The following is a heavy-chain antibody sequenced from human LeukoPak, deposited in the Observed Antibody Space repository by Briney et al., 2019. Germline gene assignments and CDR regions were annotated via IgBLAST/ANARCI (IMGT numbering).Heavy chain of an antibody. J-gene: IGHJ4*02. V-gene: IGHV4-59*08. CDR2: IYYSGST. D-gene: IGHD3-9*01. CDR1: GGSISSYY. CDR3: AKNSPQGSRYDILTGPQGY. Sequence: SETLSLTCTVSGGSISSYYWSWIRQPPGKGLEWIGYIYYSGSTNYNPSLKSRVTISVDTSKNQFSLKLSSVTAADTAVYYCAKNSPQGSRYDILTGPQGYWGQGTLVTVSS.